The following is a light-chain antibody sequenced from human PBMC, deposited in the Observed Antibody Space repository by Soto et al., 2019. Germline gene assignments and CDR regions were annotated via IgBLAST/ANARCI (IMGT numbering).Light chain of an antibody. J-gene: IGLJ2*01. CDR2: EAS. CDR1: SSDIGGYNF. V-gene: IGLV2-23*01. CDR3: AAWDDSLSGRVV. Sequence: QSALTQPASVSGSPGQSITISCTGTSSDIGGYNFVSWYQQHPGKAPKLMIYEASKRPSGVSNRFSGSKSGNTASLTISGLQAEDEADYYCAAWDDSLSGRVVFGGGTKLTVL.